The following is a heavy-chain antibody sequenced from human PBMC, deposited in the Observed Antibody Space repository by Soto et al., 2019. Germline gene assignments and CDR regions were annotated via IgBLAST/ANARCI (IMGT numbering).Heavy chain of an antibody. V-gene: IGHV4-31*03. D-gene: IGHD2-21*02. Sequence: TSETLSLTCTVSGGSISSGGYYWSWIRPHPGKGLEWIGYIYYSGSTYYNPSLKSRVTISVDTSKNQFSLKLSSVTAADTAVYYCARICGGDCYAAGGLDFDYWGQGTLVTVSS. CDR1: GGSISSGGYY. CDR3: ARICGGDCYAAGGLDFDY. CDR2: IYYSGST. J-gene: IGHJ4*02.